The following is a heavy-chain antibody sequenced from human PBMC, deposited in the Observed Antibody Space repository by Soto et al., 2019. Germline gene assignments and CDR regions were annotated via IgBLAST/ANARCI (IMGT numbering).Heavy chain of an antibody. D-gene: IGHD3-10*01. Sequence: PGGSLRLSCEGSGFNFSNYALNWVRQAPGKRLEWVSVISGNSGTTYYAASVKGRFTISRDNAKNSVYLQMNSLVGGDTAVYYCARENWFFDYWGQGTPVTVSS. V-gene: IGHV3-23*01. CDR3: ARENWFFDY. CDR1: GFNFSNYA. J-gene: IGHJ4*02. CDR2: ISGNSGTT.